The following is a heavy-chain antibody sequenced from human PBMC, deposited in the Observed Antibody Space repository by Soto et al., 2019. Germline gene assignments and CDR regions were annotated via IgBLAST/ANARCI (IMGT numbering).Heavy chain of an antibody. CDR2: IYSGGNT. J-gene: IGHJ6*02. CDR1: GFTVSSDY. Sequence: EVQVVESGGGLVQPGGSLRLTCAASGFTVSSDYMNWVRQAPGKGLEWVSVIYSGGNTYYGDSVKGRFTISRDNSKNMLYIQMNSLRVEDTAVYSCASEPGARNGMIGWGQGTTVTVSS. D-gene: IGHD1-26*01. CDR3: ASEPGARNGMIG. V-gene: IGHV3-66*01.